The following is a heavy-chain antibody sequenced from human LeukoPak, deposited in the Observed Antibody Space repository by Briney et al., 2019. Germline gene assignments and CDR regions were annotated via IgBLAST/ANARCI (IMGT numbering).Heavy chain of an antibody. V-gene: IGHV4-30-4*08. D-gene: IGHD3-16*01. J-gene: IGHJ4*02. CDR3: ARAGAAGYYDYVWGSYRSYYFDY. Sequence: PSETLSLTCTVSGGSISRGGYYWSWIRQPPGKGLEWIGYIYYSGSTYYNPSLKSRVTISVDTSKNQFSLKLSSVTAADTAVYYCARAGAAGYYDYVWGSYRSYYFDYWGQGTLVTVSS. CDR2: IYYSGST. CDR1: GGSISRGGYY.